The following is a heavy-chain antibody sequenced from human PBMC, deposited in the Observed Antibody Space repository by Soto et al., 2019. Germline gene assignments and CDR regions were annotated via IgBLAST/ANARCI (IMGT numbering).Heavy chain of an antibody. CDR1: GFTFSTYW. D-gene: IGHD4-17*01. CDR3: VTVDYGGKNY. V-gene: IGHV3-74*01. CDR2: IKSDGSTT. Sequence: EVQLVESGGGLVQPGGSLRLSCAASGFTFSTYWMNWVRQAPGKGLVCVSRIKSDGSTTSYADSVKGRFTISRDNAKNTLYLQMNSLRAEDTAMYYCVTVDYGGKNYWGQGTLVSVSS. J-gene: IGHJ4*02.